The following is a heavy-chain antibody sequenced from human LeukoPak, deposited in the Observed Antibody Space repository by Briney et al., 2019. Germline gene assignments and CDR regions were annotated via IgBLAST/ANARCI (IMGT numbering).Heavy chain of an antibody. V-gene: IGHV4-34*01. CDR2: INHSGST. CDR3: ARRVKYYYDSSGYYLDY. Sequence: PSETLSLTCAVYGGSFSGYYWSWIRQPPGKGLEWIGEINHSGSTNYNPSPKSRVTISVDTSKNQFSLKLSSVTAADTAVYYCARRVKYYYDSSGYYLDYWGQGTLVTVSS. J-gene: IGHJ4*02. D-gene: IGHD3-22*01. CDR1: GGSFSGYY.